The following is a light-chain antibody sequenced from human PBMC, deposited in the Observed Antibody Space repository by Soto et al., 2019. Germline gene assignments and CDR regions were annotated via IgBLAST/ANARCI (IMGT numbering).Light chain of an antibody. V-gene: IGKV3-15*01. J-gene: IGKJ1*01. CDR1: QSVSSN. CDR3: QQYINWPRT. Sequence: EIVMTQSPATLSVSPGERGTLSCRASQSVSSNLAWYQQRPGQAPRLLIYGASIRATDIPARFIGSGSGTEFTLTISSLQSEDFAVYYCQQYINWPRTFGQGTKVDIK. CDR2: GAS.